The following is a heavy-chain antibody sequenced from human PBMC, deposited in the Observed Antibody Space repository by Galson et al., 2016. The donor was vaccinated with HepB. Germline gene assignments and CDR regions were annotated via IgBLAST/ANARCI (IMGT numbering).Heavy chain of an antibody. D-gene: IGHD6-6*01. J-gene: IGHJ6*03. V-gene: IGHV3-7*04. CDR1: GFTFSNYW. Sequence: SLRLSCAASGFTFSNYWMSWARQAPGNGLEWVANIKEDGSEKHYVDSVKGRFTISRDNAKNSLYLQMNSLRAEDTAVYYCARDKWYSTSFFYYYMDVWGKGTTVTVSS. CDR2: IKEDGSEK. CDR3: ARDKWYSTSFFYYYMDV.